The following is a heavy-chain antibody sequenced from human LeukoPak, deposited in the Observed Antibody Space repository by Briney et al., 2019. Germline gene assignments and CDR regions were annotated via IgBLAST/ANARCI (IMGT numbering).Heavy chain of an antibody. CDR1: GFTFTNYA. J-gene: IGHJ4*02. Sequence: GGSLRLSCAASGFTFTNYAMSWVRQAPGKGLEWVSTLSGSGDNTYYADSVKGRFTISRDNSKNMLYLQMSSLRAEDTAVYYCVKDDIGTYSSLTYWGQGTLVTVSS. CDR2: LSGSGDNT. V-gene: IGHV3-23*01. CDR3: VKDDIGTYSSLTY. D-gene: IGHD6-6*01.